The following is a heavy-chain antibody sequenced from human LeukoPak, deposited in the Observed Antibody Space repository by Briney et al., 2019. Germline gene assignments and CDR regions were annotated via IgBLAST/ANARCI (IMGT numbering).Heavy chain of an antibody. V-gene: IGHV4-61*02. CDR1: GGAISSGAYY. D-gene: IGHD6-13*01. CDR2: IYTNGNT. J-gene: IGHJ4*02. CDR3: ARRGIAAAAPFDY. Sequence: SETLSLTCTVSGGAISSGAYYWGWVRQPAGKGLEWLGRIYTNGNTNYNPSLKSRVTISVDTSKNQFSLHLSSLIAADTAVYYCARRGIAAAAPFDYWGQGTLVTVSS.